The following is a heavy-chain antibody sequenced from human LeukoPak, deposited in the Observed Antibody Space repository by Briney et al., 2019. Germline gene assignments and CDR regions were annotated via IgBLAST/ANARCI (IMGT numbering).Heavy chain of an antibody. J-gene: IGHJ3*02. D-gene: IGHD5-18*01. CDR2: ISSSSSYI. Sequence: PGGSLRLSCAASGFTFSSYSMNWVRQAPGKGLEWASSISSSSSYIYYADSVKGRFTISRDNAKNSLYLQMNSLRAEDTAVYYCARDGDPTAMDDFNAFDIWGQGTMVTVSS. CDR3: ARDGDPTAMDDFNAFDI. V-gene: IGHV3-21*01. CDR1: GFTFSSYS.